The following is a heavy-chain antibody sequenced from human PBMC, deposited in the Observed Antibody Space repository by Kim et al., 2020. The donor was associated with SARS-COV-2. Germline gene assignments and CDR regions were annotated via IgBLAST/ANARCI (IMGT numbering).Heavy chain of an antibody. V-gene: IGHV4-59*01. Sequence: SETLSLTCTVSGGSISSYYWSWIRQPPGKGLEWIGYIYYSGSTNYNPSLKSRVTISVDTSKNQFSLKLSSVTAADTAVYYCARGSTPLGYCSGGSCFGFVYWYFDLWGRGTLVTVSS. D-gene: IGHD2-15*01. CDR1: GGSISSYY. CDR2: IYYSGST. CDR3: ARGSTPLGYCSGGSCFGFVYWYFDL. J-gene: IGHJ2*01.